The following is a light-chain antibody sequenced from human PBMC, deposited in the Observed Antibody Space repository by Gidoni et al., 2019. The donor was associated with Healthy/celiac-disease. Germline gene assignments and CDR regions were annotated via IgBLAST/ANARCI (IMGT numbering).Light chain of an antibody. Sequence: DIVMTHSPLSLPFTPGEPASISCRSSQSLLHSNGYNYLDWYLQKPGQSPQLLIYLGSNRASGVPDRFSGSGSGTDFTLKISRVEAEDVGVYYCMQALQTPPECSFGQGTKLEIK. CDR1: QSLLHSNGYNY. J-gene: IGKJ2*04. V-gene: IGKV2-28*01. CDR2: LGS. CDR3: MQALQTPPECS.